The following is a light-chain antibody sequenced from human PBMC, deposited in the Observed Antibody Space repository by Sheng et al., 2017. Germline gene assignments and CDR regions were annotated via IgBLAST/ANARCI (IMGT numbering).Light chain of an antibody. CDR1: QDINNY. Sequence: DIQMTQSPSSLSASVGDTVTITCQASQDINNYLNWYQQKPGKAPKLLIYDASNLETGVPSRFSGSGSVTNFTFTISSLQPEDFATYFCQQYDTFRITFGPGTKWISN. CDR3: QQYDTFRIT. V-gene: IGKV1-33*01. J-gene: IGKJ3*01. CDR2: DAS.